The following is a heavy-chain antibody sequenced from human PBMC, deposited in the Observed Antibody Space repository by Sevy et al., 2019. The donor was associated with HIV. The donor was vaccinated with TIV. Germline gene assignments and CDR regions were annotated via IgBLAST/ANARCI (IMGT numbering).Heavy chain of an antibody. Sequence: SETLSLTCTVSGGSISSGTYYWTWIRQPAGKGLEWIGRIYTSGITNYNPSLKSRVTISLDTSKNQFSLNLSSVTAADTAVYYCARYYYGSGKYYFDYCGQGTLVTVSS. D-gene: IGHD3-10*01. CDR2: IYTSGIT. V-gene: IGHV4-61*02. J-gene: IGHJ4*02. CDR1: GGSISSGTYY. CDR3: ARYYYGSGKYYFDY.